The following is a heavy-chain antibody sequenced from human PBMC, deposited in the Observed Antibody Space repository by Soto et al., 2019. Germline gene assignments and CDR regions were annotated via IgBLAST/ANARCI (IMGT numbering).Heavy chain of an antibody. CDR3: ARALMTTVTHFDY. Sequence: SVKVSCKASGGTFSSYTISWVRQAPGQGLEWFGRIISIFFIANYAQRFQGRVTITADKSTSTAYMELSSLSSEDTAVYYCARALMTTVTHFDYWGQGTLVTVSS. CDR2: IISIFFIA. D-gene: IGHD4-17*01. J-gene: IGHJ4*02. V-gene: IGHV1-69*02. CDR1: GGTFSSYT.